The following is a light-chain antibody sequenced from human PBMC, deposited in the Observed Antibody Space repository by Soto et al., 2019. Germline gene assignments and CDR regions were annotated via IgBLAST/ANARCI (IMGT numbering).Light chain of an antibody. CDR2: HVT. Sequence: QSVLTQPASVSGSPGQSITISCTGTSSDIGHYDYVSWYQQHPGKAPKHMIYHVTYRPSGVSNRYSGSKSGNSASLTISGLQADDEADYYCCSLTTSHTYVFGSGTKLTVL. J-gene: IGLJ1*01. V-gene: IGLV2-14*03. CDR3: CSLTTSHTYV. CDR1: SSDIGHYDY.